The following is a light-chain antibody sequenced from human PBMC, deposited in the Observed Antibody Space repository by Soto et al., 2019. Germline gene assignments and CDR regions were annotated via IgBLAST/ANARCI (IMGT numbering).Light chain of an antibody. Sequence: VVMTQSPLSLPVTLGQPASISCTSSLSLVDSGGNTYFNWYQQRPGQPPRRLIYKISNRESGVPDRFSASGSGTDFTLRISRVEAEDLGVYYCMQGTLWPWTFGQGTKVESK. J-gene: IGKJ1*01. CDR3: MQGTLWPWT. CDR1: LSLVDSGGNTY. CDR2: KIS. V-gene: IGKV2-30*01.